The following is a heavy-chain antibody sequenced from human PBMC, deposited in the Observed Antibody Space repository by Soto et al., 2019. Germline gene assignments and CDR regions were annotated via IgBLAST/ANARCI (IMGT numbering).Heavy chain of an antibody. CDR1: GFTFSSYG. CDR3: ARGSIPRQLDVVANY. Sequence: GGSLRLSCAASGFTFSSYGMHWVRQAPGKGLEWVAVIWYDGSNKYYADSVKGRFTISRDNSKNTLYLQMNSLRAEDTAVYYCARGSIPRQLDVVANYWGQGTLVTVSS. J-gene: IGHJ4*02. CDR2: IWYDGSNK. D-gene: IGHD5-12*01. V-gene: IGHV3-33*01.